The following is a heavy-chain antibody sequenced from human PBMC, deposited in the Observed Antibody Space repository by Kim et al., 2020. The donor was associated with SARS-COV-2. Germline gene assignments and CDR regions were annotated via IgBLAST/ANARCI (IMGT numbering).Heavy chain of an antibody. CDR1: GFTFSSYA. D-gene: IGHD2-2*02. Sequence: GGSLRLSCAASGFTFSSYAMSWVRQAPGKGLEWVSAISGSGGSTYYADSVKGRFTISRDNSKNTLYLQMNSLRAEDTAVYYCAKHGGIVVVPAAIFAFDIWGQGTMVTVSS. V-gene: IGHV3-23*01. J-gene: IGHJ3*02. CDR3: AKHGGIVVVPAAIFAFDI. CDR2: ISGSGGST.